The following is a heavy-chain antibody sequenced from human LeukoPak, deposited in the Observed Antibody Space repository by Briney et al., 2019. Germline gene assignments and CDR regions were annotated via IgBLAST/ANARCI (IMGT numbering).Heavy chain of an antibody. D-gene: IGHD4-17*01. CDR2: ISAYNGNT. CDR1: GYTFTSYG. Sequence: ASVTVSFKASGYTFTSYGISWVRQAPGQGLEWMGWISAYNGNTNYAQKLQGRVTITTDTSTSTAYMELRSLRSDDTAVYYCARDLLYGDYDAFDIWGQGTMVTVSS. J-gene: IGHJ3*02. CDR3: ARDLLYGDYDAFDI. V-gene: IGHV1-18*01.